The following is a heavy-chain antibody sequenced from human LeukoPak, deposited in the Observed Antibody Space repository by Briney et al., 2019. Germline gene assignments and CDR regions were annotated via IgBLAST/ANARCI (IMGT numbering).Heavy chain of an antibody. V-gene: IGHV1-2*02. CDR2: INPNSGGT. Sequence: ASVKVSCKASGYTYTGYYMHWVRQAPGQGLDWMGWINPNSGGTKYAQNFQGRVTLTTDTSINTAYMELSSLRSDDTAVYYCAREGRNGYNEGYFDYWGQGTLVTVSS. CDR1: GYTYTGYY. CDR3: AREGRNGYNEGYFDY. D-gene: IGHD5-24*01. J-gene: IGHJ4*02.